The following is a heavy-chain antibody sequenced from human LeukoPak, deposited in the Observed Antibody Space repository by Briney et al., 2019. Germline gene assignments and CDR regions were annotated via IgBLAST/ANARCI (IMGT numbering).Heavy chain of an antibody. V-gene: IGHV3-23*01. CDR1: GFTFSSYA. CDR2: MSGSGGST. Sequence: GESLRLSCAASGFTFSSYATSWVRQAPGKGLEWVSTMSGSGGSTYYADSVKGRFTISRDNSKNTLCLQMNSLRAEDTAVYYCARDPQYCSGGSCYSFDYWGQGTLVTVSS. J-gene: IGHJ4*02. D-gene: IGHD2-15*01. CDR3: ARDPQYCSGGSCYSFDY.